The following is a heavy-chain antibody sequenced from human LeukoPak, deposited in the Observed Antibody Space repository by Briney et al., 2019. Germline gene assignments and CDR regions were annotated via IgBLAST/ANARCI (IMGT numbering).Heavy chain of an antibody. CDR2: IRYDGSNK. J-gene: IGHJ6*03. CDR3: AKTNYYYYYMDV. V-gene: IGHV3-30*02. CDR1: GFTFSSYG. Sequence: GGSLRLSCAASGFTFSSYGMRWVRQAPGKGLEWVAFIRYDGSNKYYADSVKGRFTISRDNSKNTLYLQMNSLRAEDTAVYYCAKTNYYYYYMDVWGKGTTVTISS.